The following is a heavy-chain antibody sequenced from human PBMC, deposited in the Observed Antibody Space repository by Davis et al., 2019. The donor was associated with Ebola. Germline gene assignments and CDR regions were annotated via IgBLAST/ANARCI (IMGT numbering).Heavy chain of an antibody. V-gene: IGHV5-51*01. CDR2: IFPGDSDT. CDR1: GYSFTSYW. J-gene: IGHJ4*02. CDR3: ARLSSSSWYAYDY. D-gene: IGHD6-13*01. Sequence: GESLKISCKGSGYSFTSYWIVWVRQMPGKGLECMGIIFPGDSDTRYSPSFQGQVTFSADRSISTAYLQWSSLKASDTAMYYCARLSSSSWYAYDYWGQGTLVTVSS.